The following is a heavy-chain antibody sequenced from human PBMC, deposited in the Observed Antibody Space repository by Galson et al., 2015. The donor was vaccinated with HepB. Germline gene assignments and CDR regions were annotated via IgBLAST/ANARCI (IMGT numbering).Heavy chain of an antibody. D-gene: IGHD5-18*01. CDR1: GGSISSSSYY. CDR3: ARGGGYSYGLGDF. J-gene: IGHJ4*02. CDR2: IYYSGST. Sequence: SETLSLTCTVSGGSISSSSYYWGWIRQPPGKGLEWVGSIYYSGSTYYNPSLKSRVTISVDTSKNQFSLKLSSVTAADTAMYYCARGGGYSYGLGDFWGQGTLVTVSS. V-gene: IGHV4-39*07.